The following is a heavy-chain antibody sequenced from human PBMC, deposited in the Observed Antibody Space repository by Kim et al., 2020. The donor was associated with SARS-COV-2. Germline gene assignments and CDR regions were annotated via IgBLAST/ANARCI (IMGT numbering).Heavy chain of an antibody. J-gene: IGHJ4*02. CDR3: ARFLSSASTGYNFDY. CDR1: GYTFTSYF. CDR2: INPNSGAT. D-gene: IGHD3-22*01. V-gene: IGHV1-2*06. Sequence: ASVKVSCRTSGYTFTSYFIHWVRQAPGQGLEWMGRINPNSGATNYAQKFQGRVTMTRDTSISTAYMELSRLRSDDTAVYYCARFLSSASTGYNFDYWGQG.